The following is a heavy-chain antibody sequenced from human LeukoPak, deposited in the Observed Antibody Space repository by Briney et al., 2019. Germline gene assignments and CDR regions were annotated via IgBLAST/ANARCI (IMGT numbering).Heavy chain of an antibody. J-gene: IGHJ3*01. CDR1: GGTFTHFV. Sequence: ASVKVSCKASGGTFTHFVISWLRQAPGQGLEWMGGIAPISGTPVYAQEFQDRVNITADTSTNTAYMEMSSLTSEDTAMYYCAREGEYYAESGNLIDAADVWGQGTMVIVSA. CDR2: IAPISGTP. D-gene: IGHD3-10*01. CDR3: AREGEYYAESGNLIDAADV. V-gene: IGHV1-69*06.